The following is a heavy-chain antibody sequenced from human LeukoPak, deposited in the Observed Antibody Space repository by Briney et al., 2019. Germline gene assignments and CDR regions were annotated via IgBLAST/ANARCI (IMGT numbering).Heavy chain of an antibody. CDR1: GFTFSSYG. V-gene: IGHV3-30*03. CDR3: ARDLRYCSGGSCKGFDY. J-gene: IGHJ4*02. D-gene: IGHD2-15*01. CDR2: ISYDGSNK. Sequence: PGGSLRLSCAASGFTFSSYGMHWVRQAPGKGLEWVAVISYDGSNKYYADSVKGRFTISRDNSKNTLYLQMNSLRAEDTAVYYCARDLRYCSGGSCKGFDYWGQGTLVTVSS.